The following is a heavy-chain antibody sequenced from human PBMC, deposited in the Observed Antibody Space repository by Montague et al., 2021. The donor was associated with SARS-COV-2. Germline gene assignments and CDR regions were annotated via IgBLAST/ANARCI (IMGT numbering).Heavy chain of an antibody. J-gene: IGHJ4*02. Sequence: SRSLSFSASGFLFSNFWMSWVRQAPGKGLEWVANIKQDGSEKFYVDSVKGRFAISRDNAKNSLYLQMYSLRAEDTAVYFCARDNIVIVPPAIFYDSWGQGTLVTVSS. V-gene: IGHV3-7*01. CDR3: ARDNIVIVPPAIFYDS. D-gene: IGHD2-2*01. CDR1: GFLFSNFW. CDR2: IKQDGSEK.